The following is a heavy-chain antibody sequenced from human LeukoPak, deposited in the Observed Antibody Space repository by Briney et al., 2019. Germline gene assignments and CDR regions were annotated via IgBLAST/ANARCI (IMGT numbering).Heavy chain of an antibody. J-gene: IGHJ4*02. V-gene: IGHV3-30-3*01. D-gene: IGHD3-22*01. CDR3: AREAGYYYDSSGYYTSFDY. CDR2: ISYDGSNK. CDR1: GFTFSSYA. Sequence: PGGSLRLSCAASGFTFSSYAMHWVRQAPGKGLEWVAVISYDGSNKYYADSVKGRFTISRDNSKNTLYLQMNSLRAEDTAVYYCAREAGYYYDSSGYYTSFDYWGQGTLVTVSS.